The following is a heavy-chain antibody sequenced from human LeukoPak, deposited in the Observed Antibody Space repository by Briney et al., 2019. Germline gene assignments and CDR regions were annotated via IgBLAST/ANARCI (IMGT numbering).Heavy chain of an antibody. Sequence: ASVKVSCKASGYTFTSYYMHWVRQAPGQGLECMGIINPSGGSTSYEQKFQGRVTMTRDTSTSTVYMELSSLRSEDTAVYYCARDMSGAVGNYYYYMDVWGKGTTVTVSS. CDR3: ARDMSGAVGNYYYYMDV. CDR1: GYTFTSYY. J-gene: IGHJ6*03. D-gene: IGHD3-10*01. V-gene: IGHV1-46*01. CDR2: INPSGGST.